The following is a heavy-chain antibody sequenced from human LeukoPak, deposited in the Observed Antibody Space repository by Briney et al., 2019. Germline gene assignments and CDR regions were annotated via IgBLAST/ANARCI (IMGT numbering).Heavy chain of an antibody. CDR1: GFTFSSYA. CDR3: ATAPAAADSS. J-gene: IGHJ5*02. V-gene: IGHV3-7*01. D-gene: IGHD6-13*01. Sequence: PGGSLRLSCAASGFTFSSYAMHWVCQAPGKGLEWVANINRDGTKTTYVDSVKGRFTISRDNAKNSLFLHMSSLRAEDTAVYYCATAPAAADSSWGQGTLVAVSS. CDR2: INRDGTKT.